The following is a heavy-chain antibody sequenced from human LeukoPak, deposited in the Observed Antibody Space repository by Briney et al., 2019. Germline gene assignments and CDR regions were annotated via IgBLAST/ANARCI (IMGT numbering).Heavy chain of an antibody. V-gene: IGHV1-69*02. CDR3: ARHSSRGHYYDFAF. Sequence: SVKVSCKAPGDTLITHYISWVRQAPGQGLEWVGRIVPVIGVATYAQSLQGRVIITADRSTNTAYMELSSLRFEDSAVYFCARHSSRGHYYDFAFWGQGSLVTVSS. D-gene: IGHD3-22*01. J-gene: IGHJ4*02. CDR1: GDTLITHY. CDR2: IVPVIGVA.